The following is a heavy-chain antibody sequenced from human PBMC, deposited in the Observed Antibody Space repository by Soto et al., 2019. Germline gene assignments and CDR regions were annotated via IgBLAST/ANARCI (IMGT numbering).Heavy chain of an antibody. J-gene: IGHJ4*02. V-gene: IGHV3-11*01. D-gene: IGHD2-15*01. CDR1: GFTFSDYY. Sequence: GGSLRLSCAASGFTFSDYYMSWIRQAPGKGLEWVSYISSSGSTIYYADSVKGRFTISRDNAKNSLYLQMNSLRAEDTAVYYCASDIVVDAIELINWGQGTLVTVSS. CDR2: ISSSGSTI. CDR3: ASDIVVDAIELIN.